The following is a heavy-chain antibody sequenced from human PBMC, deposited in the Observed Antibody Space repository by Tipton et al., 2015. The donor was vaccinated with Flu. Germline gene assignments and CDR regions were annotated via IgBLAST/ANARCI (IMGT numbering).Heavy chain of an antibody. V-gene: IGHV4-4*07. CDR1: GGSINNFS. Sequence: TLSLTCTVSGGSINNFSWSWIRQTAGKGLEWIGRIFTSGITDYTQSLKSRVTMSIDASKRQVSLRLSSVTAADTAVYYCARESLNIDYWGQGILVTVSS. J-gene: IGHJ4*02. CDR2: IFTSGIT. CDR3: ARESLNIDY.